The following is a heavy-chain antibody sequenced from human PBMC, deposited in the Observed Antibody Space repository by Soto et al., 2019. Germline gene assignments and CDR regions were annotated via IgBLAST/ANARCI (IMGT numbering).Heavy chain of an antibody. CDR2: IKFDGSVK. CDR3: VKDGGYCSSTTCYSPRNHYFDS. D-gene: IGHD2-2*01. Sequence: AXASLRLSCAASGFTFSDYWMSWVRQAPGKGPEWVANIKFDGSVKQYVDSVRGRFTISRDNSRNSLFLQMNSLRAGDTAVYYCVKDGGYCSSTTCYSPRNHYFDSWGQGTLVTVSS. V-gene: IGHV3-7*03. J-gene: IGHJ4*02. CDR1: GFTFSDYW.